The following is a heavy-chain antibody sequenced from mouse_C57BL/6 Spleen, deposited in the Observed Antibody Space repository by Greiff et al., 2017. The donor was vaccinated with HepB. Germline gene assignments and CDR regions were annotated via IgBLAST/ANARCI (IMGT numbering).Heavy chain of an antibody. D-gene: IGHD1-1*01. CDR1: GYAFSSYW. V-gene: IGHV1-80*01. Sequence: VQLQQSGAELVKPGASVKISCKASGYAFSSYWMNWVKQRPGKGLEWIGQIYPGDGDTNYNGKFKGKATLTADKSSSTAYMQISSLTSEDSAVYFCAREGYGSSPFAYWGQGTLVTVSA. CDR2: IYPGDGDT. CDR3: AREGYGSSPFAY. J-gene: IGHJ3*01.